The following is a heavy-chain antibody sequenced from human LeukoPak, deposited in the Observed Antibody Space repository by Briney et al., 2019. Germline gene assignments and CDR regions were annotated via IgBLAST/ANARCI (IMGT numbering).Heavy chain of an antibody. J-gene: IGHJ2*01. CDR2: VHYSGST. CDR3: ARDVEYHSAWFRYWYFDV. V-gene: IGHV4-59*01. CDR1: GDSISSNRY. D-gene: IGHD3-10*01. Sequence: PSETLSLTCTVSGDSISSNRYWTWIRQPPGKGPEWMGNVHYSGSTNYSPSLRSRITISLDTSKNQISLKLSSVTAADTAVYYCARDVEYHSAWFRYWYFDVWGRGTLVSVSS.